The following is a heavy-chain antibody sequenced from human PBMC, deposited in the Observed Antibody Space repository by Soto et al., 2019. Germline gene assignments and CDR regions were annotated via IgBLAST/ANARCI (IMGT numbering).Heavy chain of an antibody. V-gene: IGHV4-39*01. J-gene: IGHJ4*02. D-gene: IGHD3-10*01. Sequence: QVQLQESGPGLVKPSETLSLTCTVSGGSISGYYWTWIRQPPGKGLEWVGSLFYGGTTHYNPSLRSRLTMSLDTSKTHFSLKLRSVTAADTAVYCCARHRGPAPVYWGQGTLVTASS. CDR3: ARHRGPAPVY. CDR2: LFYGGTT. CDR1: GGSISGYY.